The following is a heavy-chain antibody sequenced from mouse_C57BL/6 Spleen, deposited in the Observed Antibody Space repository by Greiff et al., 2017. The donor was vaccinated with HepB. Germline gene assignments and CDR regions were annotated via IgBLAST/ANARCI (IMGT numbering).Heavy chain of an antibody. CDR1: GYAFTNYL. Sequence: QVQLQQSGAELVRPGPSVKVSCKASGYAFTNYLIEWVKQRPGQGLEWIGVINPGSGGTNYNEKFKGKATLTADKSSSTAYMQLSSLTSEDSAVYFCARDGKKTPYYFDYWGQGTTLTVSS. J-gene: IGHJ2*01. V-gene: IGHV1-54*01. CDR2: INPGSGGT. CDR3: ARDGKKTPYYFDY. D-gene: IGHD1-1*01.